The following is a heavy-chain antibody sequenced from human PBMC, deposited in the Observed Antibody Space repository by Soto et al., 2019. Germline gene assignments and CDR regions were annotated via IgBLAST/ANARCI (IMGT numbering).Heavy chain of an antibody. CDR3: ARDDYGDLHYYYYGMDV. CDR2: ISSSSSYI. J-gene: IGHJ6*02. Sequence: GGSLRLSCAASGFTFSSYSMNWVRQAPGKGLEWVSSISSSSSYIYYADSVKGRFTISRDNAKNSLYLQMNSLRAEDTAVYYCARDDYGDLHYYYYGMDVWGQGTTVTVSS. V-gene: IGHV3-21*01. CDR1: GFTFSSYS. D-gene: IGHD4-17*01.